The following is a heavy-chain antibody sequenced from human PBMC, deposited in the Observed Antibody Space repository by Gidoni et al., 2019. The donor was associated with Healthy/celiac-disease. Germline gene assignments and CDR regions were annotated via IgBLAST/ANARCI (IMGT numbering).Heavy chain of an antibody. D-gene: IGHD3-10*01. J-gene: IGHJ4*02. Sequence: EVQLVESGGGWVQHGGSLRLSCAASGCTFSSSAMSWVRQAPGKGLEWVSAIRGSGGSTYYADSVKGRFTISRDNSKNTLYLQMNSLRAEDTAVYYCAKDSMVRGLFDYWGQGTLVTVSS. V-gene: IGHV3-23*04. CDR2: IRGSGGST. CDR3: AKDSMVRGLFDY. CDR1: GCTFSSSA.